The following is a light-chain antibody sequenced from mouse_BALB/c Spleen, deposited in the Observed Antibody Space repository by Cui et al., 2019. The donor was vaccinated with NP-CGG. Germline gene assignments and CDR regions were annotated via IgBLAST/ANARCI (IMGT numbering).Light chain of an antibody. Sequence: HAVVTQESALTTSPGETVTLTCRSSTGAVTRSNDDNWVQEKPDHLFTGLIGGTNNRTPGVPARFSGSLIGDKAALTITGAQTEDEAIYFCALWYSNHWVFGGGTKLTVL. CDR1: TGAVTRSND. CDR2: GTN. CDR3: ALWYSNHWV. J-gene: IGLJ1*01. V-gene: IGLV1*01.